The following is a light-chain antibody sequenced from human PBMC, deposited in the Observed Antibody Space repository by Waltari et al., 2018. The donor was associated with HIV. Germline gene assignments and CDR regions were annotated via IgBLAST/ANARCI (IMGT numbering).Light chain of an antibody. V-gene: IGKV1-6*01. CDR3: RQDDSFPLT. Sequence: AIQMTQSPPSLSASVGDRVTITYRASQNIRSDLGWYQQKPGKAPKRRIYAASTVQAGDSSRFRGGGCGTEFTRTINGLQSEDSATYYCRQDDSFPLTFGAGTKVDLK. CDR2: AAS. CDR1: QNIRSD. J-gene: IGKJ3*01.